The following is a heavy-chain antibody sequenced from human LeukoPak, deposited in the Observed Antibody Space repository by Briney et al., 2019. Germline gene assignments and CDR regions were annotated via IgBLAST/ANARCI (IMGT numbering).Heavy chain of an antibody. D-gene: IGHD3-10*01. CDR1: GGTFSSYA. Sequence: ASVKVSCKASGGTFSSYAISWVRQAPGQGLEWMGRIIPIFGTANYAQKFQGRVTITADESTSTAYMELSSLRSEDTAVYYCARSEVRGRITMVRGVITFDYWGQGTLVTVSS. V-gene: IGHV1-69*15. CDR2: IIPIFGTA. CDR3: ARSEVRGRITMVRGVITFDY. J-gene: IGHJ4*02.